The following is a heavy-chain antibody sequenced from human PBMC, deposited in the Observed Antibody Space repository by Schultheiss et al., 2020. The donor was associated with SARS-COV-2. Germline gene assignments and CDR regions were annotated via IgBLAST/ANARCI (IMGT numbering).Heavy chain of an antibody. CDR2: ISGSGGST. V-gene: IGHV3-23*01. D-gene: IGHD2-2*01. J-gene: IGHJ6*03. CDR1: GFTFSSYA. CDR3: AKGTEEISSTRVYYYYYMDV. Sequence: GGSLRLSCAASGFTFSSYAMSWVRQAPGKGLEWVSAISGSGGSTYYADSVKGRFTISRDNSKNTLYLQMYSLRAEDTAVYYCAKGTEEISSTRVYYYYYMDVWGKGTTVTVSS.